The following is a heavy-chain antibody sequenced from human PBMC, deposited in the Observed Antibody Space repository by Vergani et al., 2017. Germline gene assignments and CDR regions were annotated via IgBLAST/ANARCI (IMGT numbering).Heavy chain of an antibody. CDR1: GGSISSSSYY. CDR3: AREGYCTNGVCFTLFDV. V-gene: IGHV4-39*02. D-gene: IGHD2-8*01. CDR2: IYYSGST. J-gene: IGHJ4*02. Sequence: QLQLQESGPGLVKPSENLSLTCTVSGGSISSSSYYWGWIRQPPGKGLEWIGSIYYSGSTYYNPSLKSRVTISVDTSKNQFSLKLSSVTAADTAVYYCAREGYCTNGVCFTLFDVWGQGALVTVSS.